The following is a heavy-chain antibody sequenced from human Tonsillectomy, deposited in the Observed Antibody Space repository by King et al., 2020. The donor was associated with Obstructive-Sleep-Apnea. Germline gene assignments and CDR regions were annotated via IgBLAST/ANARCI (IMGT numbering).Heavy chain of an antibody. J-gene: IGHJ4*02. V-gene: IGHV4-30-4*01. CDR2: IYYSGST. D-gene: IGHD3-9*01. CDR3: ARGGYYDILTGYYPLNY. CDR1: GGSISSGDHY. Sequence: RLQESGPGLVKPSQTLSLTCTVSGGSISSGDHYWSWIRQPPGKGLEWVGYIYYSGSTYYSPSLKSRVAISVDTSKNQFSLKLSSVTAADTAVYFCARGGYYDILTGYYPLNYWGQGTLVTVSS.